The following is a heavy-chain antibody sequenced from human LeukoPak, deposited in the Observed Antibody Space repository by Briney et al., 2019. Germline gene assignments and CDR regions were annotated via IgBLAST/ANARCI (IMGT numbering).Heavy chain of an antibody. J-gene: IGHJ4*02. V-gene: IGHV4-59*01. D-gene: IGHD5-24*01. Sequence: SETLSLTCTVSGGSISSYYWSWIRQPPGKGLEWIGCIYYSGSTNYNPSLKSRVTISVDTSKNQFSLKLSSVTAADTAVYYCARATIHGELDYWGQGTLVTVSS. CDR3: ARATIHGELDY. CDR2: IYYSGST. CDR1: GGSISSYY.